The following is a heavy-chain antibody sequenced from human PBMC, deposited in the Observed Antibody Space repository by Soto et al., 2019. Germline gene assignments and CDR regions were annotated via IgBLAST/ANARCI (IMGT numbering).Heavy chain of an antibody. CDR1: GDSVTSGNYY. J-gene: IGHJ5*01. Sequence: SETLSLTCTVSGDSVTSGNYYWSWIRQPPGKGLEWIGYIYYSGNTNYSPSLKSRVTISLDTSNNQFSLKLSSVTAADTAVYSCPRIPVNTSMIYWLDPWPEATLVTVSS. V-gene: IGHV4-61*01. CDR3: PRIPVNTSMIYWLDP. CDR2: IYYSGNT. D-gene: IGHD5-18*01.